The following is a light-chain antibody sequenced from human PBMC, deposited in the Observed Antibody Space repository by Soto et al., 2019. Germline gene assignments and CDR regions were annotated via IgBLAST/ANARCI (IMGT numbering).Light chain of an antibody. CDR2: DVS. V-gene: IGLV2-14*01. CDR1: SSDVGRYNY. CDR3: SSFTSSSTYV. J-gene: IGLJ1*01. Sequence: QSVLTQPASVSGSPGQSITISCTGTSSDVGRYNYVSWYQQHPGKAPKLTIYDVSNRPSGVSSRFSGSKSGNAASLTISGLQAEDGADYYCSSFTSSSTYVFGTGTKVTVL.